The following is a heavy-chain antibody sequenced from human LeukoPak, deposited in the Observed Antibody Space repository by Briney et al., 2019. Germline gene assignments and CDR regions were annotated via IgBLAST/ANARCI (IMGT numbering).Heavy chain of an antibody. Sequence: GGSLRLSCAASGFTVSSNYVTWVRQAPGKGLEWVSAIYSGGKTYYADPVKGRFTISRDNSKNTLYLQMNSLRAEDTAVYYCARDGSSGWSHDYWGQGTLVTVSS. D-gene: IGHD6-19*01. V-gene: IGHV3-66*01. CDR3: ARDGSSGWSHDY. CDR1: GFTVSSNY. J-gene: IGHJ4*02. CDR2: IYSGGKT.